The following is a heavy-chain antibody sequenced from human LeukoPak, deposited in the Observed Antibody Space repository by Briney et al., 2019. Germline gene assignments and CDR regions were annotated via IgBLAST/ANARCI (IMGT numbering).Heavy chain of an antibody. CDR1: GVSIRSSSYY. CDR2: IYYSGST. Sequence: PSETLSLTCTVSGVSIRSSSYYWGWIRQPPGKGLEWIGSIYYSGSTYYNPSLKSRVTISVDTSKNQFSLKLSSVTAADTAVYYCARLRVAVIDYWGQGTLVTVSS. J-gene: IGHJ4*02. D-gene: IGHD6-19*01. CDR3: ARLRVAVIDY. V-gene: IGHV4-39*01.